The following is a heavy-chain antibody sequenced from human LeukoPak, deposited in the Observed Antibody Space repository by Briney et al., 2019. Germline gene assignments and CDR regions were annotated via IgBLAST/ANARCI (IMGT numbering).Heavy chain of an antibody. J-gene: IGHJ6*02. CDR1: GYTFTSYD. CDR3: ARRGVVVNYYFYGLDV. CDR2: MNPDSGNT. Sequence: ASVKVSCKASGYTFTSYDINWVRQATGQGLEWMGWMNPDSGNTGYAQKFQGRVTMTRNTSIRTAYMELSSLTSEDTAVYYCARRGVVVNYYFYGLDVWGQGAMVTVSS. V-gene: IGHV1-8*01. D-gene: IGHD2-21*01.